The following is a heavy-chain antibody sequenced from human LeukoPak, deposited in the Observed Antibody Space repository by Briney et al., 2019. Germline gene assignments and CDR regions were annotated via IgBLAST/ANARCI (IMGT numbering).Heavy chain of an antibody. J-gene: IGHJ4*02. CDR3: ARENVVAQGTFDY. D-gene: IGHD2-21*01. CDR1: GFTFSSYA. CDR2: MYQTGSS. Sequence: GSLRLSCAASGFTFSSYAMSWVRQPPGKGLEWIGSMYQTGSSYYSPSLKSRVTISLDTSKNQISLKLTFVTAADTAFYFCARENVVAQGTFDYWGQGALVTVSS. V-gene: IGHV4-38-2*02.